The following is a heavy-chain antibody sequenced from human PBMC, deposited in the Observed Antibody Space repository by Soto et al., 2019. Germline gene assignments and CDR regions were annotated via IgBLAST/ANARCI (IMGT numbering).Heavy chain of an antibody. J-gene: IGHJ5*02. CDR2: INPNSGGT. D-gene: IGHD6-19*01. CDR3: ARDRAVAGYNWFDP. V-gene: IGHV1-2*04. CDR1: GYTFTGYY. Sequence: GASVKVSCKASGYTFTGYYMHWVRQAPGQGLEWMGWINPNSGGTNYPQKFQGWVTMTRDTSISTAYMELSRLRSDDTAVYYCARDRAVAGYNWFDPWGQGTLVTVSS.